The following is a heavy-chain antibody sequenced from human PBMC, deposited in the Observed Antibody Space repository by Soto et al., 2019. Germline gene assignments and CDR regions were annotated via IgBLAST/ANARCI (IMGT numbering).Heavy chain of an antibody. V-gene: IGHV3-74*01. CDR1: GFTFSGYW. J-gene: IGHJ6*02. CDR2: INSDGSST. Sequence: GGSLRLSCAASGFTFSGYWMHWVRQAPGKGLMWVSRINSDGSSTSYADSMKGRFTISRDNAKNTLYLQMNSLKASDTAMYYCARLETGGSRTYYYYYYGMDVRGQGTTVTVS. CDR3: ARLETGGSRTYYYYYYGMDV. D-gene: IGHD7-27*01.